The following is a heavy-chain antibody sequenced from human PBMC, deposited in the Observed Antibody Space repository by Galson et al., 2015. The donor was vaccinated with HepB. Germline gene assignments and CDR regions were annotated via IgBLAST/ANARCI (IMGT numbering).Heavy chain of an antibody. Sequence: SLRLSCAASGFTFSSYSMNWVRQAPGKGLEWVSSISSSSSYIYYADSVKGRFTISRDNAKNSLYLQMNSLRAEDTAVYYCARDAIGGSYHSWFDPWGQGTLVTVSS. CDR2: ISSSSSYI. CDR3: ARDAIGGSYHSWFDP. D-gene: IGHD1-26*01. CDR1: GFTFSSYS. J-gene: IGHJ5*02. V-gene: IGHV3-21*01.